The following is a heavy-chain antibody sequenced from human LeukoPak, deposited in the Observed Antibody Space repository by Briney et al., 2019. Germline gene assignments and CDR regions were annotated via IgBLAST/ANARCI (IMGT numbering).Heavy chain of an antibody. D-gene: IGHD3-3*01. Sequence: GGSLRLSCAASGITVRSNYMSWVRQAPGKGLEWVSVIYSGGSTYYADSVKGRFTISRDNSKNTLYLQMNSLRAEDTAVYYCASSLEGNFWSGYHFWGQGTLVTVSS. CDR1: GITVRSNY. V-gene: IGHV3-66*01. J-gene: IGHJ4*02. CDR2: IYSGGST. CDR3: ASSLEGNFWSGYHF.